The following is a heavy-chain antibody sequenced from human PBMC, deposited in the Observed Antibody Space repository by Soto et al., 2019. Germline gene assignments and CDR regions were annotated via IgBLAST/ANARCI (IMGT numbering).Heavy chain of an antibody. Sequence: LSLTCAVYGGSFSGYYWSWIRQPPGKGLEWIGEINHSGSTNYNPSLKSRVTISVDTSKNQFSLKLSSVTAADTAVYYCARDITIFGVVPPFYYYGMDVWGQGSTVTVSS. CDR2: INHSGST. D-gene: IGHD3-3*01. J-gene: IGHJ6*02. CDR3: ARDITIFGVVPPFYYYGMDV. V-gene: IGHV4-34*01. CDR1: GGSFSGYY.